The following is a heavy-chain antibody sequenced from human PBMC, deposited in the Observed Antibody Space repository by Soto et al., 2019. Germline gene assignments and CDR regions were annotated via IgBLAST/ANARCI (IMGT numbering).Heavy chain of an antibody. D-gene: IGHD3-10*01. CDR3: ARDPYYGSGSYYNLGFGYFDY. CDR1: GFSFSSYA. CDR2: ISYDGSNI. V-gene: IGHV3-30*04. Sequence: GGSLRLSCAASGFSFSSYAMHWVRQAPCKWLERVAFISYDGSNIYYADSVKGRFTIFRDNSKNTLYLQMNSLRAEDTAVYYCARDPYYGSGSYYNLGFGYFDYWGQGP. J-gene: IGHJ4*02.